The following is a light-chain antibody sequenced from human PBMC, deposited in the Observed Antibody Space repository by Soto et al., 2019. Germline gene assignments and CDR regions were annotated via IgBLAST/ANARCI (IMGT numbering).Light chain of an antibody. J-gene: IGKJ2*01. CDR2: GAS. CDR3: QLYGRSTMYT. Sequence: EIVMTQSPATLSVSPGERATLSCRASQSISSNLAWYQQKPGRAPRLLIYGASTRATGIPARFSGSGSGTEFTLTISSLQSEDFAVYYCQLYGRSTMYTFGQGTRLEIK. CDR1: QSISSN. V-gene: IGKV3-15*01.